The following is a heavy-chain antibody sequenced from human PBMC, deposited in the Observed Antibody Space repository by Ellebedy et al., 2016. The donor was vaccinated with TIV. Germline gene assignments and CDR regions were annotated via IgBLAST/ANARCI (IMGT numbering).Heavy chain of an antibody. CDR2: IYHSGST. CDR3: ARDLDSSGYYFNY. D-gene: IGHD3-22*01. CDR1: GYSISSGYY. Sequence: SETLSLXXTVSGYSISSGYYWGWIRQPPGKGLEWIGSIYHSGSTNYNPSLKSRVTISLDTSKNQFSLKLSSVTAADTAVYYCARDLDSSGYYFNYWGQGTLVTVSS. J-gene: IGHJ4*02. V-gene: IGHV4-38-2*02.